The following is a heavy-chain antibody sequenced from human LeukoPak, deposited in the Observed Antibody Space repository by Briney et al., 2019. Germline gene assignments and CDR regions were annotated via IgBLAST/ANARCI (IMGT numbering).Heavy chain of an antibody. CDR3: AKDLGVVVAATKGTNDY. CDR1: GFTFSSYG. D-gene: IGHD2-15*01. J-gene: IGHJ4*02. V-gene: IGHV3-30*18. Sequence: GGSLRLSCAASGFTFSSYGMHWVRQAPGKGLEWVAVISYDGSNKYYADSVKGRFTISRDNSKNTLYLQMNSLRAEDTAVYYCAKDLGVVVAATKGTNDYWGQGTLVTVSS. CDR2: ISYDGSNK.